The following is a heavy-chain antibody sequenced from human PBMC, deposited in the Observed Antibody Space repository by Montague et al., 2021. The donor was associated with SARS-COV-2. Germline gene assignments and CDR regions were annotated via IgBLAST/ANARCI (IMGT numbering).Heavy chain of an antibody. CDR2: ISSSSYI. Sequence: SLRLSCAASGFTFSSYSMNWVRQAPGKGLEWVSSISSSSYIYYADSVKGRFTISRVNAKNSLYLQMNSLRAEDTAVYYCARDPYYDILTGYYKDWGQGTPVTVSS. CDR1: GFTFSSYS. D-gene: IGHD3-9*01. J-gene: IGHJ4*02. V-gene: IGHV3-21*01. CDR3: ARDPYYDILTGYYKD.